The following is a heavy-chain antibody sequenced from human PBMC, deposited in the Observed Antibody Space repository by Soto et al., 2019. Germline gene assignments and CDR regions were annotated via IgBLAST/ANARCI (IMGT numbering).Heavy chain of an antibody. CDR2: ISSSGSTI. V-gene: IGHV3-11*01. CDR1: GFTFSDYY. CDR3: ARETNGFMGAIAPAGYYYYGMDV. D-gene: IGHD1-26*01. Sequence: GGSLRLSCAASGFTFSDYYMSWIRQAPGKGLEWVSYISSSGSTIYYADSVKGRFTISRDNAKNSLYLQMNSLRAEATAVYYCARETNGFMGAIAPAGYYYYGMDVWGQGTTVTVSS. J-gene: IGHJ6*02.